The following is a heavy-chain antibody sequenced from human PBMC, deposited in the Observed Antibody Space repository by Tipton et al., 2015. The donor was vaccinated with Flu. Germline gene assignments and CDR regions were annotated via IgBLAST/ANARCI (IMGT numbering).Heavy chain of an antibody. J-gene: IGHJ4*02. CDR3: ARGTGYGTYFDS. Sequence: TLSLTCAVYGGSFSGYYWSWIRQPPGKGLEWIGEINDSGSANYNPSLKSQVTMSVDTSKNQFSLKVKSVTAADTAVYYCARGTGYGTYFDSWGRGTLVTVSS. V-gene: IGHV4-34*01. CDR2: INDSGSA. CDR1: GGSFSGYY. D-gene: IGHD5-12*01.